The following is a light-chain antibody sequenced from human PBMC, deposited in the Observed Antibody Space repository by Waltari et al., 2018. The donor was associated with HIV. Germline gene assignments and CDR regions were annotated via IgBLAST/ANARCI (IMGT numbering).Light chain of an antibody. J-gene: IGLJ3*02. V-gene: IGLV3-21*02. CDR3: QVWDSSSNHAV. Sequence: SYVLTHPPSVSVAPGQPARITSGGHNIGSNSVYYYQQKPGQAPVMVVYDDTDRPSGRPERFSGSNSGNTATLTISRVEAGDEADYYCQVWDSSSNHAVFGGGTKLTVL. CDR2: DDT. CDR1: NIGSNS.